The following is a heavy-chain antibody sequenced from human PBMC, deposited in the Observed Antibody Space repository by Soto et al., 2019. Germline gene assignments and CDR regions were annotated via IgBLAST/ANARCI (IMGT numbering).Heavy chain of an antibody. CDR2: INPNSGGT. D-gene: IGHD3-22*01. CDR1: GYTFTGYY. CDR3: ARGHYYDSSGYPSGGAFDI. J-gene: IGHJ3*02. Sequence: QVQLVQSGAEVKKPGASVKVSCKASGYTFTGYYMHWARQTPGQGVEWMGWINPNSGGTNYAQKFQGWVTMSRDTSVSTAYMELSRLRSDDTAVYYCARGHYYDSSGYPSGGAFDIWGQGTMVTVSS. V-gene: IGHV1-2*04.